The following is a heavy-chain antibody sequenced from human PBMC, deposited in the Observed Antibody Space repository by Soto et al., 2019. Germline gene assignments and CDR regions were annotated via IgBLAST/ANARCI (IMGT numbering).Heavy chain of an antibody. J-gene: IGHJ3*02. CDR1: GGSMSSSSYY. V-gene: IGHV4-39*01. CDR2: VYHSGSS. Sequence: QLQLQESGPGLVKPAETLSLICSVSGGSMSSSSYYWGWIRQPPGKGLEWIGNVYHSGSSYYNPSLKSRLTLSVHPSKNQFSLTLNSVTAADTAVYYCARRQDYYDSSGYYNDAFDIWGQGTEVTVSS. CDR3: ARRQDYYDSSGYYNDAFDI. D-gene: IGHD3-22*01.